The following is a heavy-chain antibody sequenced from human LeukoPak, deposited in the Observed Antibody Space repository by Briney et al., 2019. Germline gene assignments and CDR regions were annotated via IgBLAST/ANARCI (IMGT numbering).Heavy chain of an antibody. J-gene: IGHJ4*02. CDR2: VFPGDSDT. Sequence: GESLKISCKGSGYTFTTFWIAWVRQVPGKGLEWMGIVFPGDSDTRYSPPFQGQVTISADRSINTAYLQWSSLKASDTAMYYCARSDGNSGGVFDFCGQGVLVTVST. D-gene: IGHD4-23*01. CDR3: ARSDGNSGGVFDF. CDR1: GYTFTTFW. V-gene: IGHV5-51*01.